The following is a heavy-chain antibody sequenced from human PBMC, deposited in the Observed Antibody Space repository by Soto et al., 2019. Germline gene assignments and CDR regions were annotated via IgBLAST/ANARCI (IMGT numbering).Heavy chain of an antibody. CDR3: AKDTGPN. CDR1: GFTFDNYA. Sequence: GGSLRLSFSASGFTFDNYAMHWVRQAPGKGLEWVSGISWNSNTIAYADSVKGRFTISRDNAKNSLYLQMNSLRAEDTAFYYCAKDTGPNWGQGTLVTVSS. CDR2: ISWNSNTI. V-gene: IGHV3-9*01. J-gene: IGHJ4*02.